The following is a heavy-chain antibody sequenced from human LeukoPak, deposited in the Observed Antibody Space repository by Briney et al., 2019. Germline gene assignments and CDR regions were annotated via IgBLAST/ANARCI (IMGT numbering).Heavy chain of an antibody. CDR2: IYYSGNT. CDR3: ARGRGYSSQGIYYYYYYMDV. CDR1: GGSIRSSSYY. J-gene: IGHJ6*03. V-gene: IGHV4-39*07. Sequence: SETLSLTCTVSGGSIRSSSYYWGWIRQPPGKGLEWIGSIYYSGNTYYNPSLKSRVTISVDTSKNQSSLKLSSVTAADTAVYYCARGRGYSSQGIYYYYYYMDVWGKGTTITVSS. D-gene: IGHD6-13*01.